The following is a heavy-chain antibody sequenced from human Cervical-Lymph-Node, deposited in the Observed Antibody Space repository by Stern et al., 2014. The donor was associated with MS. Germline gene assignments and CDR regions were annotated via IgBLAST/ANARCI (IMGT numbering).Heavy chain of an antibody. V-gene: IGHV3-30*18. CDR2: LSYRGRRK. D-gene: IGHD3-3*01. CDR1: GFSFGTFG. J-gene: IGHJ4*02. CDR3: AKDPRVLESEFPDFYFDH. Sequence: VQLVESGGAVVQPGRSLRLSCAASGFSFGTFGMHWVRQTPGKGLEWLAVLSYRGRRKYYADSVKGRFTISTDNSQKPLDVEMNNLRAGDSAVYYCAKDPRVLESEFPDFYFDHWGQGALVTVSS.